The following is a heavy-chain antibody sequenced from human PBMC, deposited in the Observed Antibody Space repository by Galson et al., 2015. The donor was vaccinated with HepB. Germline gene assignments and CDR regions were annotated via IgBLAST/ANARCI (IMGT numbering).Heavy chain of an antibody. D-gene: IGHD2-2*01. CDR3: AKEEALRKRNLGYCSSTSCYFVY. CDR1: GFTFSSYG. CDR2: ISYDGSNK. V-gene: IGHV3-30*18. Sequence: SLRLSCAASGFTFSSYGMHWVRQAPGKGLEWVAVISYDGSNKYYADSVKGRFTISRDNSKNTLYLQMNSLRAEDTAVYYCAKEEALRKRNLGYCSSTSCYFVYWGQGTLVTVSS. J-gene: IGHJ4*02.